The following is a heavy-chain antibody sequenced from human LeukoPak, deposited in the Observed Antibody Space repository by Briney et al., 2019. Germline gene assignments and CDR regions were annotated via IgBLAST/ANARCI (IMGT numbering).Heavy chain of an antibody. Sequence: TGGSLRLSCAASGFTFSSYDMSWVRQAPGKGLEWVSTISTSGGSTYYADSVKGRFTISRDNSKNTVYLQMNSLRAEDTAVYYCAKHQEREAGYGFDSDAFDIWGQGTKVTVSS. D-gene: IGHD5-18*01. V-gene: IGHV3-23*01. CDR2: ISTSGGST. CDR3: AKHQEREAGYGFDSDAFDI. J-gene: IGHJ3*02. CDR1: GFTFSSYD.